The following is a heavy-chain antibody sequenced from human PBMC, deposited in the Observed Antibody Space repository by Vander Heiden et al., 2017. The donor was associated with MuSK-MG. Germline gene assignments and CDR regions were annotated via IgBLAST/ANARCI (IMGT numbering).Heavy chain of an antibody. D-gene: IGHD3-22*01. CDR1: GFTFSSYG. CDR2: ISYDGSNK. Sequence: QVQLVESGGGVVQPGRSLRLSCAASGFTFSSYGMHWVRQAPGKGLEWVAVISYDGSNKDDADSVKGRFTSSRDNSKNTLYMKMNRMRAEDTAVYYWAKGLLAVTEYWVQGNLVTVS. CDR3: AKGLLAVTEY. V-gene: IGHV3-30*18. J-gene: IGHJ4*02.